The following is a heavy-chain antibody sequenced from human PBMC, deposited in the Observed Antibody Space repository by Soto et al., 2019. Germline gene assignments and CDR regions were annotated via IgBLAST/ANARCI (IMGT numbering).Heavy chain of an antibody. CDR2: FDPEDGET. Sequence: ASVKVSCKVSGYTLTELSMPWVRQAPGKGLEWMGGFDPEDGETIYAQKFQGRVTMTEDTSTDTAYMELSSLRSEDTAVYYCATIVTMVRGVTPLYYYYGMDVWGQGTTVTVSS. J-gene: IGHJ6*02. CDR1: GYTLTELS. CDR3: ATIVTMVRGVTPLYYYYGMDV. D-gene: IGHD3-10*01. V-gene: IGHV1-24*01.